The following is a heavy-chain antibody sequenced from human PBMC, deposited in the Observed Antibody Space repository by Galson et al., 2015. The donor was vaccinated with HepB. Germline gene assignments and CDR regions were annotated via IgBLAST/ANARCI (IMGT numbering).Heavy chain of an antibody. CDR2: ISGGSGST. V-gene: IGHV3-23*01. CDR3: AKGRGIAAKLDP. J-gene: IGHJ5*02. D-gene: IGHD6-13*01. CDR1: GFTFSSYA. Sequence: CAASGFTFSSYAMNWVRQPPGKGLEWVSTISGGSGSTYYSDSRKGRFPISRDKSKNTLYLQMNSLRTEDTAVYYCAKGRGIAAKLDPWGQGTLVTVSS.